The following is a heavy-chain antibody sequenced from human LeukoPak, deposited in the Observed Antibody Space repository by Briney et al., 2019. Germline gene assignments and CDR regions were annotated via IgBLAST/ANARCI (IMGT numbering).Heavy chain of an antibody. CDR1: GFTFSDHY. J-gene: IGHJ3*02. V-gene: IGHV3-72*01. CDR2: MRNKANSYTT. Sequence: GGSLRLSCVASGFTFSDHYIDWVRQAPGKGLEWVGRMRNKANSYTTENAASVKGRLTLSRDDSKRLVFLQLNSLKIEDTAVYYCASRAFDIWGQGTMVTVSS. CDR3: ASRAFDI.